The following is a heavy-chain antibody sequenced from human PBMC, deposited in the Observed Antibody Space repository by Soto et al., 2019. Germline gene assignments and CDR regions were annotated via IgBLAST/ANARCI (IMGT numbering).Heavy chain of an antibody. CDR3: ARGQSTSDIVVVPAASFDY. Sequence: EVQLVESGGGLVKPGGSLRLSCAASGFTLSSYSMNWVRQAPGKGLEWVSSISSSSSYIYYADSVKGRFTISRDNAKNSLYLQMNSLRAEDTAVYYCARGQSTSDIVVVPAASFDYWGQGTLVTVSS. CDR1: GFTLSSYS. D-gene: IGHD2-2*01. CDR2: ISSSSSYI. J-gene: IGHJ4*02. V-gene: IGHV3-21*01.